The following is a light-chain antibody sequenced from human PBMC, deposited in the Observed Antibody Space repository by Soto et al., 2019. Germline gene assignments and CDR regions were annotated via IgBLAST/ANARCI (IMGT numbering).Light chain of an antibody. V-gene: IGKV1-33*01. CDR1: QGINNY. Sequence: DIQMTQSPSSLSASVGDRVTITCQASQGINNYLNWYQQKPGKAPKLLIYDASNLEAGVPSRFSGSGSGAEFTFSISSLEPEDVGTYYCMQALQTPGTFGQGTKLEIK. CDR2: DAS. J-gene: IGKJ2*02. CDR3: MQALQTPGT.